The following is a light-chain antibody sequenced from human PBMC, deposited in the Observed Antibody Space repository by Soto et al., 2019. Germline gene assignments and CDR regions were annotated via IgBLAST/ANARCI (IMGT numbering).Light chain of an antibody. CDR3: SSYAGSSWV. CDR1: SSDVGAYNY. J-gene: IGLJ3*02. CDR2: DVS. Sequence: QSALTQPPSASGSPGQSVTISCTGTSSDVGAYNYVSWYQQHPGKAPKLMIYDVSKRPSGVPYRFSGSKSGNAASLTVSGFQGEDEADYYCSSYAGSSWVFGGGTKVTVL. V-gene: IGLV2-8*01.